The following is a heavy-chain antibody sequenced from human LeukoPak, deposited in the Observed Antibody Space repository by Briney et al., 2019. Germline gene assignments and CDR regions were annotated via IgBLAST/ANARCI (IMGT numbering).Heavy chain of an antibody. CDR1: GFTFSSYG. D-gene: IGHD6-19*01. CDR2: IWYDGSNK. V-gene: IGHV3-33*01. Sequence: PGGSLRLSCAASGFTFSSYGMHWVRQAPGKGLEWVAVIWYDGSNKYYADSVKGRFTISRDNSKNTLYLQMNSLRAEDTAVYYCARVFPVAGTRSSPDYWGQGTLVTVSS. J-gene: IGHJ4*02. CDR3: ARVFPVAGTRSSPDY.